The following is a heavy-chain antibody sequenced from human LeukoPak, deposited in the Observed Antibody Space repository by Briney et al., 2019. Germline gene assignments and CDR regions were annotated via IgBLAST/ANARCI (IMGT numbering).Heavy chain of an antibody. CDR3: AKDFYYDSSGYYFDAFDI. V-gene: IGHV3-7*01. J-gene: IGHJ3*02. CDR1: GFTFSSYW. Sequence: GGSLRLSCAASGFTFSSYWMSWVRQPPGKGLEWVANIKQDGSEKYYVDSVKGRFTISRDNSKNTLYLQMNSLRAEDTAVYYCAKDFYYDSSGYYFDAFDIWGQGTMVTVSS. D-gene: IGHD3-22*01. CDR2: IKQDGSEK.